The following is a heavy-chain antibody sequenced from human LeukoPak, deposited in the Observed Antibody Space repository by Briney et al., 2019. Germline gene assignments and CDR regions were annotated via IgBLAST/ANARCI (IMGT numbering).Heavy chain of an antibody. CDR1: GYTFTGYY. CDR3: ARGLRYCSSTSCYGIDY. D-gene: IGHD2-2*01. V-gene: IGHV1-2*02. Sequence: GASVKVSCKASGYTFTGYYMHWVRQAPGQGLEWMGWINPNSGGTNYAQKFQGRVTMTRDTSISTAHMELSRLRSDDTAVYYCARGLRYCSSTSCYGIDYWGQGTLVTVSS. J-gene: IGHJ4*02. CDR2: INPNSGGT.